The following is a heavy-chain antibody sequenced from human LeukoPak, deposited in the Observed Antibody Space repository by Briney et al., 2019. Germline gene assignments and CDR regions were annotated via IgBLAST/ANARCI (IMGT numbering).Heavy chain of an antibody. J-gene: IGHJ6*03. V-gene: IGHV3-30-3*01. Sequence: GRSLRLSCAASGFTFSGYAMHWVRQAPGKGLEWVAVISYDGSNKYYADSVKGRFTISRDNSKNTLYLQMNSLRAEDTAVYYCAKDDSGYYYYMDVWGKGTTVTVSS. D-gene: IGHD6-19*01. CDR2: ISYDGSNK. CDR3: AKDDSGYYYYMDV. CDR1: GFTFSGYA.